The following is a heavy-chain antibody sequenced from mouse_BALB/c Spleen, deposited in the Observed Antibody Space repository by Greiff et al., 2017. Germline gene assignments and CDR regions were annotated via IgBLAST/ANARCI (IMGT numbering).Heavy chain of an antibody. D-gene: IGHD2-10*01. CDR2: IYPGNSDT. CDR1: GYTFTSYW. CDR3: TRSAYYGNYGWYFDV. V-gene: IGHV1-5*01. Sequence: VQLQQSGTVLARPGASVKMSCKASGYTFTSYWMHWVKQRPGQGLEWIGAIYPGNSDTSYNQKFKGKAKLTAVTSTSTAYMELSSLTNEDSAVYYCTRSAYYGNYGWYFDVWGAGTTVTVSS. J-gene: IGHJ1*01.